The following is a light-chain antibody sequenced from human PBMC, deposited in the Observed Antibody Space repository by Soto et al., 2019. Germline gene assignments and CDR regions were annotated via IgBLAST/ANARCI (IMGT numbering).Light chain of an antibody. CDR1: QDIRKN. CDR3: QQYDDLPIT. J-gene: IGKJ5*01. V-gene: IGKV1-33*01. Sequence: DILMTQSPSSLSASVGHRVTITCQASQDIRKNLNWYQQKPGKAPKLLIYDVSILETGIPSRFSGGGSGTDFTFSISSLQPEDIGTYYCQQYDDLPITFGQGTRLEIK. CDR2: DVS.